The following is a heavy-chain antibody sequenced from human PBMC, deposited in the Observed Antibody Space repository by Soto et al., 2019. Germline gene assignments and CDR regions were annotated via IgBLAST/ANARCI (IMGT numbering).Heavy chain of an antibody. Sequence: EVQLVESGGGLIQPGGSLRLSCAASGFTFSSNDMNWVRPAPGKGLEWVSLIYSSGSTYYADSVKGRFTISRDHSKNTLYLQISSLRAEDTAVYYCATRPLSPGVPWCQGTMVTVSS. CDR2: IYSSGST. J-gene: IGHJ3*01. CDR3: ATRPLSPGVP. CDR1: GFTFSSND. D-gene: IGHD3-10*01. V-gene: IGHV3-53*01.